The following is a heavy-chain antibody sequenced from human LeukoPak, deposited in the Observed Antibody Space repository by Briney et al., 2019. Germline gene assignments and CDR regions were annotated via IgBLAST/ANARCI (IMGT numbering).Heavy chain of an antibody. J-gene: IGHJ3*02. D-gene: IGHD6-19*01. Sequence: PSETLSLTCTVSGGSISSSSYYWGWIRQPPGKGLEWIGSIYYSGSTYYNPSLKSRVTISVDTSKNQFSLKLSSVTAADTAVYYCARPSSKWLVLSVIWGQETMVTVSS. CDR1: GGSISSSSYY. CDR3: ARPSSKWLVLSVI. V-gene: IGHV4-39*01. CDR2: IYYSGST.